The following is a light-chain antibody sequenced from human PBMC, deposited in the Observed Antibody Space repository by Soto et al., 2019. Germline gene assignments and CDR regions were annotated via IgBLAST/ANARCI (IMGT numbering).Light chain of an antibody. V-gene: IGLV2-14*01. CDR3: RSYASSSPYS. Sequence: QSALTQPASVSGSPGQSITISCTGTSSDVGGYNYVSWYQQHPGKAPKLMIYEVSNRPSGVSNRFSGSKSGNTASLTISGLQAEGGAYFCRRSYASSSPYSLGTGTKVPAL. CDR1: SSDVGGYNY. CDR2: EVS. J-gene: IGLJ1*01.